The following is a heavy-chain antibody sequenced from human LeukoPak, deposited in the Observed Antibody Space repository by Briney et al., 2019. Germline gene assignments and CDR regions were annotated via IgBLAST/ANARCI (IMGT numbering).Heavy chain of an antibody. CDR1: GFTFSSCA. D-gene: IGHD2-15*01. Sequence: GGSLRLSCAASGFTFSSCAMSWVRQAPGKGLEWVSGISGSGDNTYYADSVKGRFTISRDNSKNTLYVQVNSLGTEDTAAYYCAKDIAQFDYWGQGTLVTVSS. V-gene: IGHV3-23*01. CDR3: AKDIAQFDY. J-gene: IGHJ4*02. CDR2: ISGSGDNT.